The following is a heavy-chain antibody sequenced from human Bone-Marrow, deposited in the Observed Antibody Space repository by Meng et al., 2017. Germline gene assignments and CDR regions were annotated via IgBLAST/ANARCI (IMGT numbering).Heavy chain of an antibody. V-gene: IGHV4-31*01. Sequence: QVSVPDSVQLSQPLSAAATVSGGSISIGGYHGGWIRQHPGKGLEWIGSIYYRGSTHYTPALKSLVTISVDTSKTQFSLKLSSVTAADTSVYYCARVGYSGSRVTSYYFDYWGQGTLVTVSS. D-gene: IGHD1-26*01. J-gene: IGHJ4*02. CDR1: GGSISIGGYH. CDR3: ARVGYSGSRVTSYYFDY. CDR2: IYYRGST.